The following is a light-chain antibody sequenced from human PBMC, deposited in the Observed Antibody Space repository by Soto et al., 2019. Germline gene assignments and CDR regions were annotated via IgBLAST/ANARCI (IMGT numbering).Light chain of an antibody. CDR1: QGISNY. CDR3: QKSNSAPVP. Sequence: DIQLTQSPSALSASVGERVTITCGASQGISNYLAWYQQKPGKAPKLLIYAASTLQSGVPSRFSGSGSGTDFTLTIASLQPEDVASYFCQKSNSAPVPFGQGTKLEI. V-gene: IGKV1-27*01. CDR2: AAS. J-gene: IGKJ2*01.